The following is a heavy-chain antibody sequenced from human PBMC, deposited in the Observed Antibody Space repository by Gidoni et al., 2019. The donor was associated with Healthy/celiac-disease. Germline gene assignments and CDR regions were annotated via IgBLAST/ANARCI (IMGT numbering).Heavy chain of an antibody. CDR1: GGSISSYY. D-gene: IGHD2-15*01. V-gene: IGHV4-59*01. J-gene: IGHJ4*02. CDR2: IYYSGST. CDR3: ARDSRRGGYSLDFDY. Sequence: SETLSLTCTVSGGSISSYYWSWIRQPPGKGLEWIGYIYYSGSTNYNPSLKSRVTISVDTSKNQFSLKLSSVTAADTAVYYCARDSRRGGYSLDFDYWGQGTLVTVSS.